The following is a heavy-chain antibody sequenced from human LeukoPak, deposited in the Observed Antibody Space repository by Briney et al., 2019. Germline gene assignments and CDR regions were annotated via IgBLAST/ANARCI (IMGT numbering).Heavy chain of an antibody. V-gene: IGHV3-7*01. CDR3: ARESAYGRYFDWTYGSYFDY. D-gene: IGHD3-9*01. CDR2: IKQDGSEK. J-gene: IGHJ4*02. Sequence: PGGSLRLSCAASGFTFSLYAMNWVRQAPGKGLEWVANIKQDGSEKYYVDSVKGRFTISRDNAKNSLYLQMNSLRAEDTAVYYCARESAYGRYFDWTYGSYFDYWGQGTLVTVSS. CDR1: GFTFSLYA.